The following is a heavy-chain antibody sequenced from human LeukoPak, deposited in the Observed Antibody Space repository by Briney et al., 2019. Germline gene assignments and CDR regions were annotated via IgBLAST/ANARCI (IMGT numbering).Heavy chain of an antibody. V-gene: IGHV4-59*08. CDR1: GGSISSYY. Sequence: PSETLSLTCTVSGGSISSYYWSWIRQPPGKGLEWIGYIYYSGSTYYNPSLKSRVTISVDTSKNQFSLKLSSVTAADTAVYYCARAHSSDILTLFDYWGQGTPVTVSS. J-gene: IGHJ4*02. D-gene: IGHD3-9*01. CDR3: ARAHSSDILTLFDY. CDR2: IYYSGST.